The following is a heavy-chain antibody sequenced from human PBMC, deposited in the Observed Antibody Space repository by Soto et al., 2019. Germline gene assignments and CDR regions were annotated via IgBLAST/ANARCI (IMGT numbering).Heavy chain of an antibody. V-gene: IGHV1-8*02. CDR1: GYTFTSYG. CDR3: AREVYGYGGHFDY. CDR2: MNPNSGNT. Sequence: ASVKVSCKASGYTFTSYGISWVRQAPGQGLEWMGWMNPNSGNTSYAQKFQGRVTMTRNTSISTAYMELSSLRSEDTAVYYCAREVYGYGGHFDYWGQGTLVTVSS. J-gene: IGHJ4*02. D-gene: IGHD2-8*01.